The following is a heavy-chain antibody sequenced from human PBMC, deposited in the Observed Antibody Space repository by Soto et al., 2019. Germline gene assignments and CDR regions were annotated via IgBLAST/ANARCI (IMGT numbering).Heavy chain of an antibody. D-gene: IGHD1-26*01. CDR3: ARDRLGATGDY. V-gene: IGHV1-18*01. CDR1: GYTFTSYG. Sequence: ASGKVSCKASGYTFTSYGISWVRQAPGQGLEWMGWISAYNANTNYAQKLQGRVTMTTDTSTSTSYMELRSLRSDGTAVYFCARDRLGATGDYWGQGTLVTVSS. CDR2: ISAYNANT. J-gene: IGHJ4*02.